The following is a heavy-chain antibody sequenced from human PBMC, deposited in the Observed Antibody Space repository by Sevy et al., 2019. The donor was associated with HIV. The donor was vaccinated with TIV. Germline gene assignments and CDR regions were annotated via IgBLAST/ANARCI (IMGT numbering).Heavy chain of an antibody. V-gene: IGHV3-30-3*01. CDR3: ARDSGYCGGDCYGPGGY. D-gene: IGHD2-21*02. Sequence: GGSLRLSCAASGFTFSSYALHWVRQAPGKGLEWVAVISYDDGSNRNYADSVMGRFTISRDNSKNTVYLQMNSLRPEDTAVYYCARDSGYCGGDCYGPGGYWGQGTLVTVSS. CDR1: GFTFSSYA. J-gene: IGHJ4*02. CDR2: ISYDDGSNR.